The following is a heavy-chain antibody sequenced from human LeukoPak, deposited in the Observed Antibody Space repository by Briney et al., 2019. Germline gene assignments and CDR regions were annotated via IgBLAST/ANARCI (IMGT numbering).Heavy chain of an antibody. CDR3: AKDHSLVTMVRGAAFDY. Sequence: HPGGSLRLSCAASGFTLSSYAMSWVRQAPGKGLEWVSATSSSDAGTYYAESVRGRFTISRDNSKNTLYLQMNSLRAEDTAVYYCAKDHSLVTMVRGAAFDYWGQGTLVTVSS. CDR1: GFTLSSYA. J-gene: IGHJ4*02. CDR2: TSSSDAGT. V-gene: IGHV3-23*01. D-gene: IGHD3-10*01.